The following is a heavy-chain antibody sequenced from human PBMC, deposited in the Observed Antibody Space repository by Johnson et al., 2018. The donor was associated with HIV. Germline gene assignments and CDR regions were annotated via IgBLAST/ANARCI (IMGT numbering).Heavy chain of an antibody. J-gene: IGHJ3*02. CDR1: GFTFSSYG. CDR2: IRYDGSNK. Sequence: QVRLVEFGGGLVKPGGSLRLSCAASGFTFSSYGMHWVRQAPGKGLEWVAFIRYDGSNKYYADSVKGRFTISRDNSKNTLYVQMNRLRTEDTAVYYCARAVGVWGDQLGFDSWGQGTMVTVSS. D-gene: IGHD3-16*01. CDR3: ARAVGVWGDQLGFDS. V-gene: IGHV3-30*02.